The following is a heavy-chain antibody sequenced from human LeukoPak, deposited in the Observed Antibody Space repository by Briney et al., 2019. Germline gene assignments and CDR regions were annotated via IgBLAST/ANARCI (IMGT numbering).Heavy chain of an antibody. CDR3: AKDEASSSLTGPLY. D-gene: IGHD3-9*01. V-gene: IGHV3-43*02. Sequence: GGSLRLSRAASGFTFDDYAMHWVRQAPGKGLEWVSLISGDGGSTYYADSVKGRFTISRDNSKNSLYLQMNSLRTEDTALYYCAKDEASSSLTGPLYWGQGTLVTVSS. J-gene: IGHJ4*02. CDR1: GFTFDDYA. CDR2: ISGDGGST.